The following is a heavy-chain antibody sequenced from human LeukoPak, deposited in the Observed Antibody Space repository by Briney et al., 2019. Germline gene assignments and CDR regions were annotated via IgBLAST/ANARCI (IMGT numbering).Heavy chain of an antibody. V-gene: IGHV4-39*07. D-gene: IGHD4-17*01. CDR3: ARAGYGDSDFDY. CDR1: GGSISSSSYY. CDR2: IYHSGSI. Sequence: SETLSLTCTVSGGSISSSSYYWGWIRQPPGKGLEWIGSIYHSGSIYYNPSLKSRVTISVDTSKNQFSLKLSSVTAADTAVYYCARAGYGDSDFDYWGQGTLVTVSS. J-gene: IGHJ4*02.